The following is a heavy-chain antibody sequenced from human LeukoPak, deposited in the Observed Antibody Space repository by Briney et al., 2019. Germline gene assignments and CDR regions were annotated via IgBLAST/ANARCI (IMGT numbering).Heavy chain of an antibody. J-gene: IGHJ5*02. Sequence: SDTLSLTCAVSGGSISSSNWWSWVRQPPGKGLEWIGEFYHSGSTNYNPSLKSRGTISVDKSKNQFSLKLRSVTAADTAVYYCARPLSLGYCSGGSCYGRGAWFDRWGQGTLVTVSS. CDR3: ARPLSLGYCSGGSCYGRGAWFDR. D-gene: IGHD2-15*01. CDR1: GGSISSSNW. V-gene: IGHV4-4*02. CDR2: FYHSGST.